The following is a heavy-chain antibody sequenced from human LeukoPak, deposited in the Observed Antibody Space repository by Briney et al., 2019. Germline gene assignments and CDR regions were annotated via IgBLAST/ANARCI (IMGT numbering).Heavy chain of an antibody. CDR2: INPNSGGT. CDR1: GYTFTGYY. D-gene: IGHD6-19*01. J-gene: IGHJ5*02. Sequence: GASVKVSCKASGYTFTGYYMHWVRQAPGQGLEWMGWINPNSGGTNYAQKFQGRVTMTRDTSISTGYLELSRLRSDDTAVYYCARSSSGWYNWFDPWGQGTLVTVSS. CDR3: ARSSSGWYNWFDP. V-gene: IGHV1-2*02.